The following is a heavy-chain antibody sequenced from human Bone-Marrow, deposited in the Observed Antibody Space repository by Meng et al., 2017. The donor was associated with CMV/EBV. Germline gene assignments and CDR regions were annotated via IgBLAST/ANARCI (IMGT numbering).Heavy chain of an antibody. D-gene: IGHD2-2*01. Sequence: GGSLRLSCAASGFTFSSYGMHWVRQAPGKGLEWVAFIRYDGSNKYYADSVKGRFTISRDNSKNTLYLQMNSLKTEDTAVYFCTTDETHTTSGLFDPWGQGTRVTVSS. V-gene: IGHV3-30*02. CDR3: TTDETHTTSGLFDP. CDR2: IRYDGSNK. J-gene: IGHJ5*02. CDR1: GFTFSSYG.